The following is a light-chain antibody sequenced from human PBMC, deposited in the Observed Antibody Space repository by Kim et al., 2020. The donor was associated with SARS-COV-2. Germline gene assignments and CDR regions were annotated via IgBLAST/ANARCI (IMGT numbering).Light chain of an antibody. CDR2: DVS. J-gene: IGLJ2*01. CDR3: SSYSNSTNMV. Sequence: HSSLTQPASFSFSPLQSITISFTVTISYFFGSSYVSFYQQYPGKSPKLIIYDVSNRPSGVSNRFSGSKSGNTASLTISGLQAEDEADYYCSSYSNSTNMVLGGG. V-gene: IGLV2-14*01. CDR1: ISYFFGSSY.